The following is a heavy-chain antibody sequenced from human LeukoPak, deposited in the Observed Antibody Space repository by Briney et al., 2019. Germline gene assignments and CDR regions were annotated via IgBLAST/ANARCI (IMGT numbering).Heavy chain of an antibody. J-gene: IGHJ5*02. Sequence: SETLSLTCTVSGGSISSSSYYWGWIRQPPGKGLEWIGSIYYSGSTYYNPSLKSRVTISVDTSKNQFSLKLNSVTAADTAVYYCARVRITMVRGVIIVFRWFDPWGQGTLVTVSS. V-gene: IGHV4-39*07. CDR1: GGSISSSSYY. D-gene: IGHD3-10*01. CDR2: IYYSGST. CDR3: ARVRITMVRGVIIVFRWFDP.